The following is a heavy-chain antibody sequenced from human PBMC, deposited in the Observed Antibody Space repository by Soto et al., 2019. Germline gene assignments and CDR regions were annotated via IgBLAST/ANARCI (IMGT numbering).Heavy chain of an antibody. CDR1: GFTFSDYY. CDR3: ARDEAMVRGVRAGYYYYYYMDV. D-gene: IGHD3-10*01. CDR2: ISSSGSTI. Sequence: GGSLRLSCAASGFTFSDYYMSWIRQAPGKGLEWVSYISSSGSTIYYADSVKGRFTISRDNAKNSLYLQMNSLRAEDTAVYYCARDEAMVRGVRAGYYYYYYMDVWGKGTTVTVSS. J-gene: IGHJ6*03. V-gene: IGHV3-11*01.